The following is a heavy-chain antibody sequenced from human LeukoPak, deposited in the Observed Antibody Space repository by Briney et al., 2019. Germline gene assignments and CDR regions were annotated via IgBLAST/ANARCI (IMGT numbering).Heavy chain of an antibody. J-gene: IGHJ6*04. V-gene: IGHV3-11*06. CDR1: GFTFSDYY. Sequence: GGSLRLSCAASGFTFSDYYMSWIRQAPGKGLEWVSYISSSSSYTNYADSVKGRFTISRDNAKNPLYLQMNSLRAEDTAVYYCARYRFGELTYGMDVWGKGTTVTVSS. D-gene: IGHD3-10*01. CDR3: ARYRFGELTYGMDV. CDR2: ISSSSSYT.